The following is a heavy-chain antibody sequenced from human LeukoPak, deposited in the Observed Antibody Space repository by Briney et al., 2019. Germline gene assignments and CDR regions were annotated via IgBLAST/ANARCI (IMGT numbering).Heavy chain of an antibody. V-gene: IGHV3-11*01. D-gene: IGHD3-9*01. Sequence: KPGGPLRLSCAASGFTFSDYYMGWIRQAPGKGLERFSYIGGIGSITFYAHSVKGGFTISRDNAKNEVYLQINSLRAEETAVYYCGKDFCLLGTKRSFDIWGQGTMVTVSS. CDR3: GKDFCLLGTKRSFDI. CDR1: GFTFSDYY. J-gene: IGHJ3*02. CDR2: IGGIGSIT.